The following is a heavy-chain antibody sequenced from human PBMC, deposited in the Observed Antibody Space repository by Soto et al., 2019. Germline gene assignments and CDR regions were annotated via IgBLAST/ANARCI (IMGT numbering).Heavy chain of an antibody. CDR2: ISGSGDSK. D-gene: IGHD3-10*01. V-gene: IGHV3-23*01. CDR3: AGRAYGSDFDS. CDR1: GFTFSSYA. J-gene: IGHJ4*02. Sequence: EVQLLESGGGLVQPGGSLRLSCAASGFTFSSYAMSWVRQAPGKGLEWVSVISGSGDSKYYADSVKGRFTISRDNSKNTLYLQMNSLRVEDTAVYYWAGRAYGSDFDSWGQGNLVTVSS.